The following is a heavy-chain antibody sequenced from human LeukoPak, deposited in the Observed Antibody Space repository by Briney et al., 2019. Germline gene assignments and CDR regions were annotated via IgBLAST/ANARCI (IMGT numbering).Heavy chain of an antibody. Sequence: PGGSLRLSCAASGFSFSSYDMHWVRQATGKGLEWVSGIGTTGDTYYPGSVKGRFAISRDDAKNTLYLQMNSLRVADTAVYYCARGGGAGSIDYWGQGTLVTVSS. D-gene: IGHD6-19*01. J-gene: IGHJ4*02. V-gene: IGHV3-13*04. CDR1: GFSFSSYD. CDR2: IGTTGDT. CDR3: ARGGGAGSIDY.